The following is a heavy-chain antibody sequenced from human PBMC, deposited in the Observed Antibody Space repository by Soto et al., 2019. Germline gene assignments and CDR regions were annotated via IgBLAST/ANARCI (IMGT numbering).Heavy chain of an antibody. V-gene: IGHV6-1*01. J-gene: IGHJ4*02. CDR3: ARVCGDSSGWSFDY. CDR1: GDSVSSNYAT. Sequence: PSQTLSLTCAISGDSVSSNYATWDWIRQSPSRGLEWLGRTYISSRSGAIYYADSVKGRFTVSRDNAKSSLYLQMNSLKDEDTAVYFCARVCGDSSGWSFDYWGQGMLVTV. D-gene: IGHD6-19*01. CDR2: TYISSRSGA.